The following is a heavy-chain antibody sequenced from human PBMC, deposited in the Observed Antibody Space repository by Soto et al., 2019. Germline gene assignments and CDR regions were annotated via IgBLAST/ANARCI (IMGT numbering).Heavy chain of an antibody. CDR1: GYSFTSYW. CDR2: IYPGDSDT. Sequence: PVESLTISCKVSGYSFTSYWIVWVLQMPGKGLEWMGIIYPGDSDTRYSPSFQGQVTISADKSISTAYLQWSSLKASDTAMYYCARRGGYGDAPWRGMDVWGQGTTVTVSS. J-gene: IGHJ6*01. D-gene: IGHD4-17*01. V-gene: IGHV5-51*01. CDR3: ARRGGYGDAPWRGMDV.